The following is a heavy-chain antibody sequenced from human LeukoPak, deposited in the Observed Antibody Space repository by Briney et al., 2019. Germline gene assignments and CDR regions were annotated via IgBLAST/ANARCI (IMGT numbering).Heavy chain of an antibody. V-gene: IGHV4-59*02. J-gene: IGHJ4*02. CDR3: ASGSYSFYYFDY. D-gene: IGHD1-26*01. CDR1: GGSVSSCY. Sequence: PSETLSLTCTVSGGSVSSCYWSWIRQPPGKGLEWIGYIYYSGSTIYNPSLKSRVTISLDTSKNQFSLKLSSVTAADTAVYYCASGSYSFYYFDYWGQGTLVTVSS. CDR2: IYYSGST.